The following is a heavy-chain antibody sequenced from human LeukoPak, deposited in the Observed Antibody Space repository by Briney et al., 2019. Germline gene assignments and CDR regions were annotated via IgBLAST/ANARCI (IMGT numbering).Heavy chain of an antibody. D-gene: IGHD2-15*01. CDR2: IRYDGSNK. CDR1: GFTFSSYG. J-gene: IGHJ4*02. V-gene: IGHV3-30*02. CDR3: AKDQGYCSGGSCYSGHYFDY. Sequence: GGSLRLSCAASGFTFSSYGMHWVRQAPGKGLEWVAFIRYDGSNKYYADSAKGRFTISRDNSKNTLYLQMNSLRAEDTAVYYCAKDQGYCSGGSCYSGHYFDYWGQGTLVTVSS.